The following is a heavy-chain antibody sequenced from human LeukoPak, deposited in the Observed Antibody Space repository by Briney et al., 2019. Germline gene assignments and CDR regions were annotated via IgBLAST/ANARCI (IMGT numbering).Heavy chain of an antibody. D-gene: IGHD3-22*01. CDR1: GYTFTGYY. J-gene: IGHJ3*02. CDR2: INPNSGGT. V-gene: IGHV1-2*02. Sequence: ASVKVSCKASGYTFTGYYMHWVRQAPGQGLEWMGWINPNSGGTNYAQKFQGRVTMTRDTSISTAYMELSRLRSDDTAVYYCARDRLDYDSSGLFSDDAFDMWGQGTLVTVSS. CDR3: ARDRLDYDSSGLFSDDAFDM.